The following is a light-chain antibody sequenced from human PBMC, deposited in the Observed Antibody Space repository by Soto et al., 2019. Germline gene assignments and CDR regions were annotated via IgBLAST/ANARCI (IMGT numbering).Light chain of an antibody. J-gene: IGKJ4*01. V-gene: IGKV3D-15*01. CDR3: QQYNKLPLT. Sequence: IVMTQSPAILSVSPGEGATLSCRASETISRDLAWYQQKPGQSPRLLIFGAFTRATGVPVRFSGSGSGTEFTLTGSSLQSEDVAVYFWQQYNKLPLTFGGGTSVEIK. CDR2: GAF. CDR1: ETISRD.